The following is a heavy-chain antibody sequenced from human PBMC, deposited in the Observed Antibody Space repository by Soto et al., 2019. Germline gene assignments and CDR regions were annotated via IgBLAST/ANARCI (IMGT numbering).Heavy chain of an antibody. J-gene: IGHJ4*02. V-gene: IGHV1-2*02. Sequence: QVQLVQSGAEVKKPGASVKVSCKASGYTFTGYYMHWVRQAPGQGLEWMGWINPNSGGTNYAQKFQGRVTMTRDTSISTAYMELSRLRSDDTAVYYCARASLSIAAAGSRPIGDYWGQGTLVTVSS. CDR1: GYTFTGYY. CDR2: INPNSGGT. CDR3: ARASLSIAAAGSRPIGDY. D-gene: IGHD6-13*01.